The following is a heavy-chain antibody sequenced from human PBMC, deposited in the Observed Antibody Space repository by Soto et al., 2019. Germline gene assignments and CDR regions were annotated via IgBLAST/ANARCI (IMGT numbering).Heavy chain of an antibody. J-gene: IGHJ4*02. CDR2: IWHDGTKK. V-gene: IGHV3-33*01. CDR1: GFIFSRYG. Sequence: QVQLVESGGGVVQPGTSLRLSCAASGFIFSRYGMQWVRQAPGKGLEWVALIWHDGTKKYYTDSVKGRFTISRDNSKNTMYLQMSSLKGDDTAVYYCARDGDTSEHFSILDYWGQGTLVTVPS. D-gene: IGHD3-3*02. CDR3: ARDGDTSEHFSILDY.